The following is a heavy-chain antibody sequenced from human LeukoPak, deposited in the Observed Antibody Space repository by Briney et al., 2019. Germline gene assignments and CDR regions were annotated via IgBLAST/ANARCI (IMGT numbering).Heavy chain of an antibody. CDR1: GGTFSSYA. V-gene: IGHV1-69*01. CDR3: ARADITIFGVVISLAFDI. CDR2: IIPIFGTA. D-gene: IGHD3-3*01. Sequence: SVKVSSKASGGTFSSYAISWVRQAPGQGLEWMGGIIPIFGTANYAQKFQGRVTITADESTSTAYMELSSLRSEDTAVYYCARADITIFGVVISLAFDIWGQGTMVTVSS. J-gene: IGHJ3*02.